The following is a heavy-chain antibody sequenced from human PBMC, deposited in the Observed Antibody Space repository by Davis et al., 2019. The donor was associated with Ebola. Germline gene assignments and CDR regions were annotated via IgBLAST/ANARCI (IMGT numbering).Heavy chain of an antibody. D-gene: IGHD5-18*01. CDR3: ATASHTPMRRAFDY. J-gene: IGHJ4*02. CDR1: GFTFSTYS. CDR2: ISSTSSTI. V-gene: IGHV3-48*01. Sequence: PGGSLRLSCAASGFTFSTYSMNWVRQAPGKGLEWVSYISSTSSTIYYAESVKGRFTISRDSSQNTLYLQMNSLSADDTAVYFCATASHTPMRRAFDYWGQGTLVTVSS.